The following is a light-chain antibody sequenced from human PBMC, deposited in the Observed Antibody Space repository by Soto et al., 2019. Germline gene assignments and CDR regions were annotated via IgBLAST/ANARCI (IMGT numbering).Light chain of an antibody. CDR2: KAS. J-gene: IGKJ1*01. CDR1: QTISSW. CDR3: QHYNSYSEA. V-gene: IGKV1-5*03. Sequence: IQMPKYPSTLSGSVGDRVTITCRASQTISSWLAWYQQKPGKAPKLLIYKASTLKSGVPSRFSGSGSGTEFTLTISSLQPDDFATYYCQHYNSYSEAFGQGTKVDIK.